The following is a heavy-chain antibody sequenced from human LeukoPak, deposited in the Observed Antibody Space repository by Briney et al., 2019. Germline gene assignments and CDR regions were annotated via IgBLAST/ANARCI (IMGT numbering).Heavy chain of an antibody. Sequence: SGTLSLTCAVSGGSISSSNWWSWVCQPPGKGLEWIGEIYHSGSTNYNPSLKSRVTISVDKSKNQFSLKLSSVTAADTAVYYCARDGRSSGWHGEIDYWGQGTLVTVSS. V-gene: IGHV4-4*02. J-gene: IGHJ4*02. CDR2: IYHSGST. CDR1: GGSISSSNW. D-gene: IGHD6-19*01. CDR3: ARDGRSSGWHGEIDY.